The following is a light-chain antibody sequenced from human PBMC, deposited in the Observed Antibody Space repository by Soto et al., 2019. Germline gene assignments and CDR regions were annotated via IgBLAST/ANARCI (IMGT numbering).Light chain of an antibody. J-gene: IGLJ1*01. CDR3: CSYAGSSTPVI. Sequence: QSALTQPASVSGSPGQSITISCTGTSSDVGSYNLVSWYQQHPGKAPKLMIYEVSKRTSGVSNRFSGSKSGNTASLTISGLQAEDEADYYCCSYAGSSTPVIFGTGTKLTVL. CDR2: EVS. V-gene: IGLV2-23*02. CDR1: SSDVGSYNL.